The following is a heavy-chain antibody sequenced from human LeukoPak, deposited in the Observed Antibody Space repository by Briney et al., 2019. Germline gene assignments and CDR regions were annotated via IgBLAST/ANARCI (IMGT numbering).Heavy chain of an antibody. D-gene: IGHD3-3*01. V-gene: IGHV3-21*01. Sequence: GGSLRLSCAASGFTFSSCEMNWVRQAPGKGLEWVSSISSSSSYIYYADSVKGRFTISRDNAKNSLYLQMNSLRAEDTAVYYCARTRVLKGSGYYTAFDYWGQGTLVTVSS. CDR3: ARTRVLKGSGYYTAFDY. J-gene: IGHJ4*02. CDR2: ISSSSSYI. CDR1: GFTFSSCE.